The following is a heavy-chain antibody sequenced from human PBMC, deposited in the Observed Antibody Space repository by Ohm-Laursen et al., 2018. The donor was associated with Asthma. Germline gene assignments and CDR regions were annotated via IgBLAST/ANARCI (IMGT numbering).Heavy chain of an antibody. CDR3: AGEYASSWYPCFDY. CDR1: GFTFSSYG. Sequence: SLRLSCAASGFTFSSYGMHWVRQAPGKGLEWVAGIWYDGSNKYFADSVKGRFTISRDNSKNTLYLQMNSLRPEDTAVYYCAGEYASSWYPCFDYWGQGTLVTVSS. V-gene: IGHV3-33*08. CDR2: IWYDGSNK. J-gene: IGHJ4*02. D-gene: IGHD6-13*01.